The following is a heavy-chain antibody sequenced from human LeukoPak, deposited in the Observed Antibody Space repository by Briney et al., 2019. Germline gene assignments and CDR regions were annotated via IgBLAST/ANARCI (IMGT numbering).Heavy chain of an antibody. V-gene: IGHV4-34*01. D-gene: IGHD4-17*01. J-gene: IGHJ4*02. CDR2: INHSGST. CDR3: ARGATVTTRYYFDY. Sequence: SETLSLTCTVSGGSISSYYWSWIRQPPGKGLEWIGEINHSGSTNYNPSLKSRVTISVDTSKNQFSLKLSSVTAADTAVYYCARGATVTTRYYFDYWGQGTLVTVSS. CDR1: GGSISSYY.